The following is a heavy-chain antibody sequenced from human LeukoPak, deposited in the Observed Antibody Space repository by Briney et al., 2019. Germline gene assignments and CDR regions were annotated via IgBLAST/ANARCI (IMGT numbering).Heavy chain of an antibody. CDR1: GGSISDYY. V-gene: IGHV4-59*01. D-gene: IGHD1-26*01. Sequence: PSETLFLTCTVSGGSISDYYWSWIRQSPVRGLEWIGYLYYSGNTNYNPSLKSRLTISRDMAKNQFSLKLSSVTSADTAVYYCARGEYEDLVDNWGQGTLVTVSS. CDR3: ARGEYEDLVDN. J-gene: IGHJ4*02. CDR2: LYYSGNT.